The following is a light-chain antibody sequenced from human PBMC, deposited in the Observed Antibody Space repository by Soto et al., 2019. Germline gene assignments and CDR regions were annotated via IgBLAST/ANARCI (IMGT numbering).Light chain of an antibody. CDR3: MQALQIRVE. J-gene: IGKJ1*01. CDR1: QSLLHSNGYNY. V-gene: IGKV2-28*01. Sequence: DSVMTQFPLSLSVTPGEPASISCRSSQSLLHSNGYNYLDWYVQKPGQSPQLLIYLGSNRAPGVPDRVSGSGSGTDFTLKISTREAEDVGVYYCMQALQIRVEVGQGTKVEIK. CDR2: LGS.